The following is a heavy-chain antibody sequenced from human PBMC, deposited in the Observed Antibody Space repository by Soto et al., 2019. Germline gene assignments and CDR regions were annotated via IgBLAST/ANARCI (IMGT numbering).Heavy chain of an antibody. V-gene: IGHV3-21*01. Sequence: GGSLRLSCAASGFTFSSYSMNWVRQAPGKGLEWVSSISSSNSYIYYADSVKGRFTISRDNAKNSLYLQMNSLRAEDTAVYYCARDIGSPFPDFWSGYYNGIDYWGQGTLVTVSS. D-gene: IGHD3-3*01. CDR3: ARDIGSPFPDFWSGYYNGIDY. J-gene: IGHJ4*02. CDR2: ISSSNSYI. CDR1: GFTFSSYS.